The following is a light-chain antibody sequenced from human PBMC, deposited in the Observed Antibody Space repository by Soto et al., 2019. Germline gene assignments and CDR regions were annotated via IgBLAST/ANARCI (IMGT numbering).Light chain of an antibody. V-gene: IGKV3-11*01. Sequence: EIVLTQSPATLSLSPGERATLSCRASQFVSSSLAWYQLKPGQAPRLLIYDASRRATGIPARFSGSGSGTDFTLTISILEPEDFAVYYCQHRNWPVTIGQGTRLDI. CDR3: QHRNWPVT. CDR1: QFVSSS. J-gene: IGKJ5*01. CDR2: DAS.